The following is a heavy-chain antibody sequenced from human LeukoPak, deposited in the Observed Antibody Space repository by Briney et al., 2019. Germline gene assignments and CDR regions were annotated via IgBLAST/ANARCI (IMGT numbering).Heavy chain of an antibody. Sequence: GGSLRLSCAASGFTFSSYAMHWVRQAPGKGLEWVAVISYGGSNKYYADSVKGRFTISRDNSKNTLYLQMNSLRAEDTAVYYCARDVMGYGSGSYFDYWGQGTLVTVSS. CDR1: GFTFSSYA. CDR2: ISYGGSNK. J-gene: IGHJ4*02. CDR3: ARDVMGYGSGSYFDY. V-gene: IGHV3-30-3*01. D-gene: IGHD3-10*01.